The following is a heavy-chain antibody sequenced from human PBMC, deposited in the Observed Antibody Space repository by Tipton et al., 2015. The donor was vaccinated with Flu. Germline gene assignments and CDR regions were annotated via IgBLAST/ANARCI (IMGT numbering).Heavy chain of an antibody. J-gene: IGHJ6*02. Sequence: SLRLSCAASGFAFSFSEMTWVRQPPGKGLEWVSVIDKSGDVTHYADSVEGRFTISRDNSENTIYLQMDSLRAEDTAVYYCAKDWTYGPYHYGLDVWGQGTTVTVSS. CDR1: GFAFSFSE. CDR2: IDKSGDVT. V-gene: IGHV3-23*03. D-gene: IGHD3/OR15-3a*01. CDR3: AKDWTYGPYHYGLDV.